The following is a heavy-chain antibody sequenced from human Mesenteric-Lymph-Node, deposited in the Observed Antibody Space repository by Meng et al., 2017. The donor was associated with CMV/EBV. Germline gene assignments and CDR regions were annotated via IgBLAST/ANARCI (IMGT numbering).Heavy chain of an antibody. V-gene: IGHV3-7*01. J-gene: IGHJ4*02. D-gene: IGHD4-11*01. CDR2: IKQDGSEK. CDR3: ARVERTDDSRYRPFDY. CDR1: GFTFSSYW. Sequence: GGSLRLSCAASGFTFSSYWMSWVRQAPGKGLEWVANIKQDGSEKYYVDSVKGRFTISRDNAKNSLYLQMNRLRAEDTGVYYCARVERTDDSRYRPFDYWGQGTLVTVSS.